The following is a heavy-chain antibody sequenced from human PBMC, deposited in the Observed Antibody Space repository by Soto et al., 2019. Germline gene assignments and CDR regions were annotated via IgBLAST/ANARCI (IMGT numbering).Heavy chain of an antibody. CDR2: ISTGNGNT. V-gene: IGHV1-3*04. CDR1: GYTFTYYA. Sequence: QAQLVQSGAEVKKPGASVKVSCKASGYTFTYYAIYWVRQAPGQRLEWMGWISTGNGNTKYSQKFQGRVTINRDTSASTVYIELSSLRSDDTAVYYCARENTVSRMGASDIWGQGTVVTVSS. D-gene: IGHD3-16*01. CDR3: ARENTVSRMGASDI. J-gene: IGHJ3*02.